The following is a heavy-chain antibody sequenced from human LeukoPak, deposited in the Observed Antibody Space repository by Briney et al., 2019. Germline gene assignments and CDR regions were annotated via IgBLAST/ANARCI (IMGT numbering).Heavy chain of an antibody. CDR1: GFIFSDYY. V-gene: IGHV3-11*06. CDR2: ISGSGSDT. D-gene: IGHD6-13*01. Sequence: GSLRLSCAASGFIFSDYYMTWIRQAPGKGLEWLSYISGSGSDTNYADSVKGRFTTSRDNAKNSLYLQMNSLRAEDTAVYYCARVGSIAAAGTPDYWGQGTLVTVSS. J-gene: IGHJ4*02. CDR3: ARVGSIAAAGTPDY.